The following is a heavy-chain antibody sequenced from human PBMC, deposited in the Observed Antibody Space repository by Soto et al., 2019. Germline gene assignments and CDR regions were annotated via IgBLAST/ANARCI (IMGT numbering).Heavy chain of an antibody. CDR3: ARGGAYCSGGCPPYYFVY. J-gene: IGHJ4*02. CDR1: GGSVSSGSYY. CDR2: IYYNGRT. V-gene: IGHV4-61*01. Sequence: PSETLSLTCTVSGGSVSSGSYYWTWIRQPPGKGLEWIGYIYYNGRTEYNPSLETRVTLSADTSKDQFSLKLTSVTAADTAVYYCARGGAYCSGGCPPYYFVYWGQGSLVTVSS. D-gene: IGHD2-21*02.